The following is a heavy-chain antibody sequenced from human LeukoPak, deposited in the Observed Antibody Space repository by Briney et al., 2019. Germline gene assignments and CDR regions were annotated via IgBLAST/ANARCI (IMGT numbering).Heavy chain of an antibody. J-gene: IGHJ4*02. Sequence: GGSLRLSCAASGFTFSSYEMNWVRQAPGKGLEWVSSISSSSSYIYYADSVKGRFTISRDNAKNSLYLQMNSLRAEDTAVYYCARNAGYSNGPIQRVSRQAPDYWGQGTLVTVSS. CDR3: ARNAGYSNGPIQRVSRQAPDY. D-gene: IGHD5-18*01. V-gene: IGHV3-21*01. CDR1: GFTFSSYE. CDR2: ISSSSSYI.